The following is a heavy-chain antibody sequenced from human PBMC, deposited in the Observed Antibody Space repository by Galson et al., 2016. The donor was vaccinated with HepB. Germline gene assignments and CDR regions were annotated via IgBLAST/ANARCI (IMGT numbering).Heavy chain of an antibody. CDR3: AHSAGWLFDY. CDR2: IYWDDDK. J-gene: IGHJ4*02. CDR1: GFSLSTSAVG. V-gene: IGHV2-5*02. D-gene: IGHD5-12*01. Sequence: PALVKPTQTLTLTCTFSGFSLSTSAVGVGWIRQPPGEALEWLALIYWDDDKRYSPSLERRLTITKDTSENQVVLTMTNMDPLDTATYYCAHSAGWLFDYWGQGTLVTVSS.